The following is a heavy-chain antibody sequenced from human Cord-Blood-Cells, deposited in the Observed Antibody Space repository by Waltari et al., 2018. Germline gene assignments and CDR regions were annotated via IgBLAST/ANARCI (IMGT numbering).Heavy chain of an antibody. CDR2: IYYSGST. D-gene: IGHD3-9*01. Sequence: QLQLQESGPGLVKPSETLSLTCTVSGGSISSSSSYWGWIRQPPGKGLEWIGSIYYSGSTYYNPSLKSRVTISVDTSKNQFSLKLSSVTAADTAVYYCARHPGGYDILTGYYINWFDPWGQGTLVTVSS. CDR1: GGSISSSSSY. V-gene: IGHV4-39*07. J-gene: IGHJ5*02. CDR3: ARHPGGYDILTGYYINWFDP.